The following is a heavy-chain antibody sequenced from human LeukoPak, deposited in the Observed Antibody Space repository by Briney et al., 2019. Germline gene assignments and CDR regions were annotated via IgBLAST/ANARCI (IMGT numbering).Heavy chain of an antibody. CDR2: IRYDGSNK. J-gene: IGHJ4*02. Sequence: PGGSLRLSCAASGFTFSSYSMNWVRQAPGKGLEWVAFIRYDGSNKYYADSVKGRFTISRDNSKNTLYLQMNSLRAEDTAVYYCAKLQVASVAGTGDYFDYWGQGTLVTVSS. D-gene: IGHD6-19*01. CDR3: AKLQVASVAGTGDYFDY. CDR1: GFTFSSYS. V-gene: IGHV3-30*02.